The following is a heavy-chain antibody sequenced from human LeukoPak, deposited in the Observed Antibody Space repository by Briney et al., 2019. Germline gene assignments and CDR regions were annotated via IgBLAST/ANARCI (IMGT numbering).Heavy chain of an antibody. V-gene: IGHV1-18*01. J-gene: IGHJ4*02. D-gene: IGHD2-2*01. CDR1: GYTFTNYG. CDR3: ARRGYCSSTSCLSGFDY. CDR2: ISAYNGNT. Sequence: VASVKVSCKASGYTFTNYGISWVRQAPGQGLEWMGWISAYNGNTNYAQKLQGRVTMTTDTSTSTAYMELRSLRSDDTAVYYCARRGYCSSTSCLSGFDYWGQGTLVTVSS.